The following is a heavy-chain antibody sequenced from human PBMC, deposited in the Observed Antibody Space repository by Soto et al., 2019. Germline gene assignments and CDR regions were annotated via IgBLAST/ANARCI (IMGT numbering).Heavy chain of an antibody. Sequence: QVQLVQAGAAVKKPGASVKVSCTAFGYTFTIYYIHWVRQAPGQGLEWMGVINTSGGSPTYAQKFQDSVTMTSDTSTSTVYMEVSSLRSEDTAVYYCARCGRHSDYYYYYGMDVWGQGTTVTVSS. J-gene: IGHJ6*02. CDR2: INTSGGSP. D-gene: IGHD6-25*01. CDR1: GYTFTIYY. V-gene: IGHV1-46*01. CDR3: ARCGRHSDYYYYYGMDV.